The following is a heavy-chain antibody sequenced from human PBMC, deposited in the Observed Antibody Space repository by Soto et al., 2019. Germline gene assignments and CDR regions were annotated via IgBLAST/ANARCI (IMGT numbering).Heavy chain of an antibody. V-gene: IGHV3-23*01. Sequence: EVQLLESGGGLVQPGGSLRLSCAASGFSFSSYAMVWGRQAPGKGLEWVSVISARGGRLYFADSVKGRFTISRDNSKNVLSLEMNSLRAEDTATYFCAKGSIDYSASVDNWGQGTLVVVSS. CDR2: ISARGGRL. CDR3: AKGSIDYSASVDN. D-gene: IGHD1-26*01. J-gene: IGHJ4*02. CDR1: GFSFSSYA.